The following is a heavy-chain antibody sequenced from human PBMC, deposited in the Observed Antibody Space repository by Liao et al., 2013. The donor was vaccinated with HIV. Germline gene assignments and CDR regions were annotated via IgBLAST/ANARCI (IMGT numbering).Heavy chain of an antibody. CDR2: INTSGST. Sequence: QVQLQESGPGLVKPSETLSLTCTVSGGSITSYYWSWIRQPAGKGLEWIGRINTSGSTNYNPSLKSRLTMSVDTSKNQFSLKLSSVTAADTALYYCARHSLAPGHWGQNAFDIWGQGTMVTVSS. CDR1: GGSITSYY. CDR3: ARHSLAPGHWGQNAFDI. V-gene: IGHV4-4*07. J-gene: IGHJ3*02. D-gene: IGHD7-27*01.